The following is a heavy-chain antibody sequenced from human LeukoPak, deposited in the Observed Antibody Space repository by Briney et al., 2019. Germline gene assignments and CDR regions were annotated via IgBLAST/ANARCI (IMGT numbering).Heavy chain of an antibody. CDR1: GGSISGYY. V-gene: IGHV4-59*01. Sequence: PSETLSLTCTVSGGSISGYYWSWIRHPPGKGLEWIGNIYYTGSTSYNPSLKSRVTISVGTSKNQISLRLSSVAAADTAVYYCARKAYYYDSSGAHDYWGQGTLVTVSS. CDR2: IYYTGST. CDR3: ARKAYYYDSSGAHDY. D-gene: IGHD3-22*01. J-gene: IGHJ4*02.